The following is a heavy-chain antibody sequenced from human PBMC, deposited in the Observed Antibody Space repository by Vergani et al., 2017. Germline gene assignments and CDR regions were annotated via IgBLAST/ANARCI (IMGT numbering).Heavy chain of an antibody. CDR1: GGTFSSYA. V-gene: IGHV1-69*12. D-gene: IGHD2-15*01. CDR3: ARDSGIVVAPSYYYYGMDV. CDR2: IIPIFGTA. Sequence: QVQLVQSGAEVKKPGSSVKVSCKASGGTFSSYAISWVRQAPGQGLEWMGGIIPIFGTANYAQKFQGRVTITADESTSTAYMELSSLRSEDTAVYYCARDSGIVVAPSYYYYGMDVWGQGTTVTVSS. J-gene: IGHJ6*02.